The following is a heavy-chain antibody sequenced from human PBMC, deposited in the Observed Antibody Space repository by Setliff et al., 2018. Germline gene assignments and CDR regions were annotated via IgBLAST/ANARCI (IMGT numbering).Heavy chain of an antibody. J-gene: IGHJ4*02. CDR1: GYTFTEYI. Sequence: ASVKVSCKTSGYTFTEYIITWVRQAPGRGLEWVGWITGHSGNAYYAPSLQDRVILTIVTSTSTAFMEMKSLRSDDTAVYYCRRLVRLCTRGSCQRLSGGDFWGQGTQVTVSS. CDR2: ITGHSGNA. D-gene: IGHD2-2*01. V-gene: IGHV1-18*04. CDR3: RRLVRLCTRGSCQRLSGGDF.